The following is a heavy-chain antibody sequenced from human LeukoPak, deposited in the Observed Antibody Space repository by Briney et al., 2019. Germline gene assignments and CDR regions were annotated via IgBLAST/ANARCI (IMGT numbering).Heavy chain of an antibody. CDR1: GFTVSSAC. V-gene: IGHV3-53*01. CDR3: ARDLGQLDYYFDY. J-gene: IGHJ4*02. D-gene: IGHD6-6*01. CDR2: IYSGGGT. Sequence: PGGSLRLSCAASGFTVSSACMTWVRQTPGRGLEWVSVIYSGGGTYYADSVKGRFTISRDSSKNTLYLQMNSLRAEDTAVYYCARDLGQLDYYFDYWGQGTLVTVSS.